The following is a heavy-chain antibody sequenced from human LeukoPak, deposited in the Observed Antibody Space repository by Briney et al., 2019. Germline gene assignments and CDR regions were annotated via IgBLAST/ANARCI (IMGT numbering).Heavy chain of an antibody. Sequence: ASVKVSCKASGYTVTDYYMNWVRQAPGQGLEWMGWINPNSGGTNSAQKFQGRVTMTRDTSITTAYMELSSLRSDDTAMYYCTRALGSDYWGQGTLVTVSS. V-gene: IGHV1-2*02. CDR2: INPNSGGT. CDR1: GYTVTDYY. D-gene: IGHD1-26*01. J-gene: IGHJ4*02. CDR3: TRALGSDY.